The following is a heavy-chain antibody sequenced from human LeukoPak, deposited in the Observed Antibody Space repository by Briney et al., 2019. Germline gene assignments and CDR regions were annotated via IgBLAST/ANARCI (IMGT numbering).Heavy chain of an antibody. J-gene: IGHJ6*03. CDR1: GGTFSSYA. V-gene: IGHV1-69*06. D-gene: IGHD4-17*01. CDR2: IIPIFGTA. CDR3: ARDLGHDYGDYYYYYMDV. Sequence: ASVKVSCKASGGTFSSYAIRWVRQAPGQRLEWMGGIIPIFGTANYAQKFQGRVTITADKSTSTAYMELSSLRSEDTAVYYCARDLGHDYGDYYYYYMDVWGKGTTVTVSS.